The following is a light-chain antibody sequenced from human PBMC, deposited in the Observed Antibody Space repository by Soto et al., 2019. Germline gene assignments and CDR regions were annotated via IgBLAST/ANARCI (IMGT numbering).Light chain of an antibody. CDR3: TSYRSTSTPFV. CDR1: SSDMGYNY. V-gene: IGLV2-14*01. Sequence: LTQPASVSGSPGQSITISCTGASSDMGYNYVSWYQQHPGRAPKLMIYEVDNRPSGVSNRFSGSKSGNTASLTISGLQAEDEADYYCTSYRSTSTPFVFGTGTKVTVL. CDR2: EVD. J-gene: IGLJ1*01.